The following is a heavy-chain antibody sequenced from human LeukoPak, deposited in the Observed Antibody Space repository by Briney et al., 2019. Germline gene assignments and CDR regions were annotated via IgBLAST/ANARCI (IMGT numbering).Heavy chain of an antibody. D-gene: IGHD4-17*01. J-gene: IGHJ6*02. CDR3: AREDPQTTVPEGLDV. CDR2: IYYSGTT. CDR1: GGSISSHY. V-gene: IGHV4-59*11. Sequence: SETLSLTCTVSGGSISSHYWSWIRQPPGKGLEWIGYIYYSGTTNYNPSLKSRVTISVDTSKNQFSLKLTSVTAADTAIYYCAREDPQTTVPEGLDVWGQGTTVTVSS.